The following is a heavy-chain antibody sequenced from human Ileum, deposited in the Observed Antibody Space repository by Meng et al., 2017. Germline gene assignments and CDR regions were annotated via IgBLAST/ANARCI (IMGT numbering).Heavy chain of an antibody. CDR3: ARGTDYGDSYYFDF. CDR1: SGSLTSSGSY. V-gene: IGHV4-39*02. J-gene: IGHJ4*01. Sequence: QLQLQVSGPGLLEPSETLSLMCVVSSGSLTSSGSYWGWVRESPGKGLEWIATIYYRGTTYYNPSLKSRVTISIDTSKSQVSLEMASVVAADSGLFYCARGTDYGDSYYFDFWGPGFLVTVSS. CDR2: IYYRGTT. D-gene: IGHD4-17*01.